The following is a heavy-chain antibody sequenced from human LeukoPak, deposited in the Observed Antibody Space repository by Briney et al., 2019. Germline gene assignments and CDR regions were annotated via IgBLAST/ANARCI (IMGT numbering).Heavy chain of an antibody. D-gene: IGHD6-6*01. CDR3: ASEDEYSSSLGAFDI. V-gene: IGHV4-61*02. J-gene: IGHJ3*02. CDR2: IYTSGST. Sequence: SETLSLTCTVSGGSISSGSYYWSWIRQPAGKGLEWIGRIYTSGSTNYNPSLKSRVTISVDTSKNQFSLKLSSVTAADTAVYYCASEDEYSSSLGAFDIWGQGTMVTVSS. CDR1: GGSISSGSYY.